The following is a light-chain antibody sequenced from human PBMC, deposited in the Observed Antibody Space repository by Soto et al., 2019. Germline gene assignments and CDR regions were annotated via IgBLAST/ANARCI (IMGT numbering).Light chain of an antibody. CDR2: EVS. V-gene: IGLV2-18*02. J-gene: IGLJ2*01. Sequence: QFALTQPPSVSGSPGQSVTISCTGTSSDVGSYNRVSWYQQPPGTAPKLMIYEVSNRPSGVPDRFSGSKSGNTASLTISGLQAEDEADYYCSSYTSSSFVVFRGGTKVTVL. CDR3: SSYTSSSFVV. CDR1: SSDVGSYNR.